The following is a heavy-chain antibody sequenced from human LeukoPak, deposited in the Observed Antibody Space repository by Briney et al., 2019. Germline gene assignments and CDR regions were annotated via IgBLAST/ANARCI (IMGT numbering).Heavy chain of an antibody. V-gene: IGHV3-33*08. CDR1: GFTFSSYG. J-gene: IGHJ4*02. CDR3: ARDKGYSSSWLGY. D-gene: IGHD6-13*01. CDR2: IWYDGSNK. Sequence: PGGSLRLSCAASGFTFSSYGMHWVRQAPGKGLEWVAVIWYDGSNKYYADSVKGRFTISRDNSKNTLYLQMNSLRAEDTAVYYCARDKGYSSSWLGYWGQGTLVTVSS.